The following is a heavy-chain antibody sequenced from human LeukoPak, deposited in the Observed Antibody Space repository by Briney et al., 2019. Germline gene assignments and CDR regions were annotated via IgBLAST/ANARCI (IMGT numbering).Heavy chain of an antibody. V-gene: IGHV3-11*01. Sequence: GGSLRLSCAASGFTFSDYYMSWIRQAPGKGLEWVSYISSSGSTIYYADSVKGRFTISRHNSKNTLYLQMNSLRAEDTAVYYCARVMFRVGATVSWGQGTLVTVSS. J-gene: IGHJ5*02. CDR2: ISSSGSTI. CDR3: ARVMFRVGATVS. D-gene: IGHD1-26*01. CDR1: GFTFSDYY.